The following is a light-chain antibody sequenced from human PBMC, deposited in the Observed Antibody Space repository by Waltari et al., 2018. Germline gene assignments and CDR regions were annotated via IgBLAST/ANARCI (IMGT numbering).Light chain of an antibody. Sequence: EIVLTQSPGTLSLSPGERATLSCRASQSVRRTLAWYQQKPGQPPRLLIYEASTRATGIQDRFSGSGSVTDFSLTISRLEPEELAVYYCQKYGTLPATFGQGTKVEIK. CDR3: QKYGTLPAT. J-gene: IGKJ1*01. CDR1: QSVRRT. V-gene: IGKV3-20*01. CDR2: EAS.